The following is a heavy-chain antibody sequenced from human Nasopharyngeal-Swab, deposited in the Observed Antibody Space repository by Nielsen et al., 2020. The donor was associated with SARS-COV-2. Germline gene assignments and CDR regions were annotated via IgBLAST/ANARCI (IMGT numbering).Heavy chain of an antibody. CDR2: ISSNGGST. CDR1: GFTFSSYA. Sequence: GGSLRLSCAASGFTFSSYAMHWVRQAPGKGLEYVSAISSNGGSTYYANSVKGRFTISRDNSKNTLYLRMGSLRAEDMAVYYCARDRGGYDNWGQGTLVTVSS. V-gene: IGHV3-64*01. J-gene: IGHJ4*02. D-gene: IGHD5-12*01. CDR3: ARDRGGYDN.